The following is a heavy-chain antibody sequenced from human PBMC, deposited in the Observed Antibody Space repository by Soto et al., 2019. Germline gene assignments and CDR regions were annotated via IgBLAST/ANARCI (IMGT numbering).Heavy chain of an antibody. J-gene: IGHJ1*01. CDR1: GASISRDTYS. Sequence: QLQLQESGAGPVKPSQTLSLTCAVSGASISRDTYSWNWIRQPPGKGLEWIGYIHRSGSTYYNPSLKSRVTISEDKSKNQFSLRLSSVTAADTAVYYCASGPYEYFLNCG. CDR2: IHRSGST. V-gene: IGHV4-30-2*01. CDR3: ASGPYEYFLN. D-gene: IGHD5-12*01.